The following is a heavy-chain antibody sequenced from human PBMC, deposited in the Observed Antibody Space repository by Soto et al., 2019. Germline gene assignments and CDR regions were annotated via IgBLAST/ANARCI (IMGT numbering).Heavy chain of an antibody. Sequence: SVKVSCKASGGTFSSYTISWVRQAPGQGLEWMGRIIPILGIANYAQKFQGRVTITADKSTSTAYMELRSLRSDDTAVYYCARGPLVVVAATPFDYWGQGTLVTVSS. CDR1: GGTFSSYT. D-gene: IGHD2-15*01. V-gene: IGHV1-69*02. CDR2: IIPILGIA. J-gene: IGHJ4*02. CDR3: ARGPLVVVAATPFDY.